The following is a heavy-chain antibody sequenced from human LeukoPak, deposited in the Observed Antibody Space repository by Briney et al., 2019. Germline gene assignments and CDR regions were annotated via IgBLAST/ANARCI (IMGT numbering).Heavy chain of an antibody. J-gene: IGHJ2*01. CDR1: GGSFSGYY. V-gene: IGHV4-34*01. CDR2: INHSGST. Sequence: SETLSLTCAVYGGSFSGYYWSWIRQPPGKGLEWIGEINHSGSTNYNPSLKSPVTISVDTSKNQFSLKLSSVTAADTAVYYCARQFYSSSWYFDLWGRGTLVAVSS. CDR3: ARQFYSSSWYFDL. D-gene: IGHD6-13*01.